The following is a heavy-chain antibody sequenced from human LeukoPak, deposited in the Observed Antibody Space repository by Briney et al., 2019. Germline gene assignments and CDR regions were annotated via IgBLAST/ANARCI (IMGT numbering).Heavy chain of an antibody. CDR2: ISGDGGST. J-gene: IGHJ2*01. D-gene: IGHD2-21*02. CDR1: GFTFDDYA. CDR3: AKGGNCGGDCYWYFDL. V-gene: IGHV3-43*02. Sequence: GGSLRLSCAASGFTFDDYAMHWVRQAPGKGLEWVSLISGDGGSTYYAGSVKGRFTISRDNSKNSLYLQMNSLRTEDTALYYCAKGGNCGGDCYWYFDLWGRGTLVTVSS.